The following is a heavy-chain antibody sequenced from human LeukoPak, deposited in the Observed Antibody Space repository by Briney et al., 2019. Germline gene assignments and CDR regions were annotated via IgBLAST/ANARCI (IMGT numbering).Heavy chain of an antibody. Sequence: GGSLRLSCAASGFTFSSYGMHWVRQAPGKGLEWVAFIRYDGSNKYYADSVKGRFTISRDNSKNTLYLQMNSLRAEDTAVYYCAKEWRQDYYDSSGYHDYWGQGTLVTVSS. D-gene: IGHD3-22*01. V-gene: IGHV3-30*02. J-gene: IGHJ4*02. CDR2: IRYDGSNK. CDR3: AKEWRQDYYDSSGYHDY. CDR1: GFTFSSYG.